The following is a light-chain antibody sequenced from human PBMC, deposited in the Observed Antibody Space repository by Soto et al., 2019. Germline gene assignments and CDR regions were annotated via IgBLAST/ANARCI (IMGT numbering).Light chain of an antibody. Sequence: EIVLTQSPDTLSLSPGERATLSCRASQSIRNNYLAWYQQKPGQAPRFLIYDASSRANGIPDRFSGSGSGTVFTLTISRLEPEDFAVYYCQQYGSSPLTFGGGTKVDSK. V-gene: IGKV3-20*01. J-gene: IGKJ4*01. CDR1: QSIRNNY. CDR2: DAS. CDR3: QQYGSSPLT.